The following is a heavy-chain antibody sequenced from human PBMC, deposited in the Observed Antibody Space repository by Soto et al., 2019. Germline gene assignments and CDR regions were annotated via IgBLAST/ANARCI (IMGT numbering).Heavy chain of an antibody. Sequence: QVQLVQSGAEVKKPGASVKVSCKASGYTFTTYDISWVRQAPGQGLEWMGWISGYNGSTNYAQKLQGRVTMTTDTSTSTAYMELRSMRSDDTAVYYCANTMVPGVQVHYFDYWGQGTLVTVSS. CDR2: ISGYNGST. CDR3: ANTMVPGVQVHYFDY. CDR1: GYTFTTYD. D-gene: IGHD3-10*01. V-gene: IGHV1-18*01. J-gene: IGHJ4*02.